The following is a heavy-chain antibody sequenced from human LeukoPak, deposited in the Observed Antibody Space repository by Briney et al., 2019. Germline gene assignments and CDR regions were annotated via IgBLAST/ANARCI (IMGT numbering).Heavy chain of an antibody. Sequence: ASVKVSCKASGYTFTGYYMHWVRQAPGQGLEWMGWINPNSGGTNSAQKFQGRVTMTRDTSISTAYMELSTLRSDDTAVYYCAREMATTRGTYFDYWGQGILVTVSS. CDR1: GYTFTGYY. CDR3: AREMATTRGTYFDY. CDR2: INPNSGGT. J-gene: IGHJ4*02. D-gene: IGHD5-24*01. V-gene: IGHV1-2*02.